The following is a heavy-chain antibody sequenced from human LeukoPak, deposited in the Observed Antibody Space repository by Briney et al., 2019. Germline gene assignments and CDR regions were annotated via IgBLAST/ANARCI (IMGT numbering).Heavy chain of an antibody. CDR3: AKDLYYYDSSGYYNY. V-gene: IGHV3-30*18. CDR1: GFTFSSYG. D-gene: IGHD3-22*01. CDR2: ISYDGSNK. J-gene: IGHJ3*01. Sequence: GSLRLSCAASGFTFSSYGMHWVHQAPGKGLEWVAVISYDGSNKYYADSVKGRFTISRDNSKNTLYLQMNSLRAEDTAVYYCAKDLYYYDSSGYYNYWGQGTMVTVSS.